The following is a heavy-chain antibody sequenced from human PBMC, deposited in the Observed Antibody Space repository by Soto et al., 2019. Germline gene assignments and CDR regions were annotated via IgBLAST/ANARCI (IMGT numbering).Heavy chain of an antibody. J-gene: IGHJ4*02. CDR2: IYSSGST. Sequence: SETLSLTCTVSGGSMSSYYWSWIRQPPGKGLEWIGYIYSSGSTNYNPSLRSRVTMSVDASKNQFSLKLSSVTAAGTAVFYCARAHTSGWYVIDYWGQGTLVTVSS. CDR3: ARAHTSGWYVIDY. CDR1: GGSMSSYY. D-gene: IGHD6-19*01. V-gene: IGHV4-59*01.